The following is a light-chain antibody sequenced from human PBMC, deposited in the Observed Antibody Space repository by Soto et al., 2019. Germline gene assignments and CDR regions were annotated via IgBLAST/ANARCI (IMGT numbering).Light chain of an antibody. CDR1: SSGVGGYNY. J-gene: IGLJ2*01. CDR3: SSYTSSSNVV. Sequence: QCVLTQPASVSGSLGQSITISCTGTSSGVGGYNYVSWYQQHPGKAPKLMIYDVSNRPSGVSNRFSGSKSGNTASLTISGLQAEDEADYYCSSYTSSSNVVFGGGTKSPS. CDR2: DVS. V-gene: IGLV2-14*01.